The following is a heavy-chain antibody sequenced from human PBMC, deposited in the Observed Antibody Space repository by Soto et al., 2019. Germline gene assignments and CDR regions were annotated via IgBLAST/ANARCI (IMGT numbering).Heavy chain of an antibody. CDR3: ARVLFVFVGHASNSFVP. CDR2: IYPGDSDT. Sequence: GESLKISCKGSGYSFTTYWLGWVRQMPGKGLEWMGIIYPGDSDTRYSPSFQGQVTISADKSISTAYLQWSSLKASDTAMYYCARVLFVFVGHASNSFVPWCPGILVT. V-gene: IGHV5-51*01. CDR1: GYSFTTYW. J-gene: IGHJ5*02. D-gene: IGHD1-7*01.